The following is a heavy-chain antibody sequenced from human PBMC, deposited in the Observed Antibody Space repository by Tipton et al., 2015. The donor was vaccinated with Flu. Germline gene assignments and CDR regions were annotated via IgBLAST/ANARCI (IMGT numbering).Heavy chain of an antibody. J-gene: IGHJ4*02. Sequence: RSLRLSCAASGFTFSSYAMHWVRQAPGKGLEWVAVISYDGSNKYYADSVKGRFTISRDNSKNTLYLQMNSLRAEDTAVYYCARDLAGTNDYWGQGTLVTVSS. CDR1: GFTFSSYA. CDR2: ISYDGSNK. D-gene: IGHD6-19*01. CDR3: ARDLAGTNDY. V-gene: IGHV3-30*04.